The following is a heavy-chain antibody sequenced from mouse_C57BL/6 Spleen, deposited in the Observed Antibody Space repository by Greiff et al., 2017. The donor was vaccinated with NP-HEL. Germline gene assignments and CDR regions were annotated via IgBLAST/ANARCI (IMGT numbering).Heavy chain of an antibody. CDR1: GYTFTDYN. CDR3: ARHGYESYYFDY. CDR2: INPNNGGT. D-gene: IGHD2-2*01. V-gene: IGHV1-18*01. J-gene: IGHJ2*01. Sequence: EVQLQQSGPELVKPGASVKIPCKASGYTFTDYNMDWVKQSHGKSLEWIGDINPNNGGTNYNQKFKGKATLTVDKSSSTAYMELRSLTSEDTAVYYCARHGYESYYFDYWGQGTTLTVSS.